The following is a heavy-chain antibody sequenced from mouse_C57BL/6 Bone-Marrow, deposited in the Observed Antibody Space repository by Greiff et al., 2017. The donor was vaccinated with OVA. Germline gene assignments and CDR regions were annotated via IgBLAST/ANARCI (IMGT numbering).Heavy chain of an antibody. CDR3: AREAFLYFDV. V-gene: IGHV2-2*01. CDR2: IWSGGST. J-gene: IGHJ1*03. CDR1: GFSLTSYG. D-gene: IGHD3-2*02. Sequence: VQLQQSGPGLVQPSQTLSITCTVSGFSLTSYGVHWVRQSPGKGLEWLGVIWSGGSTDYNAAFISRLSISKDNSTSQVFFKMNSLQADDTAIYYCAREAFLYFDVWGTGTTVTVSS.